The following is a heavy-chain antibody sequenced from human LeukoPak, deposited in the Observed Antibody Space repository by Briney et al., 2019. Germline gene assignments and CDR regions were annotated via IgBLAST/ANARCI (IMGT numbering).Heavy chain of an antibody. D-gene: IGHD3-22*01. V-gene: IGHV3-11*01. CDR1: GFTLNDSY. J-gene: IGHJ4*02. CDR2: ISTTGDSI. CDR3: ARGHTMIFY. Sequence: GGSLRLSCAASGFTLNDSYMSWFRQAPGRGLEWVSYISTTGDSISYADSVKGRFTISRDNAKRSLYLQMNSLRADDTAVYYCARGHTMIFYWGQGTRVTVSS.